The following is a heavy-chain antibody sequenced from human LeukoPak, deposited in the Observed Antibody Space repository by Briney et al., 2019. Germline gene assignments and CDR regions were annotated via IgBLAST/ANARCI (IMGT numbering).Heavy chain of an antibody. CDR1: GFTFSSYG. D-gene: IGHD3-22*01. CDR2: IWYDGSNK. J-gene: IGHJ3*02. CDR3: AKSQCYYDSSVRVAFDT. Sequence: GGSLRLSCAASGFTFSSYGMHWVRQAPGKGLEWVAVIWYDGSNKYYADSVKGRFTISRDNSKNTLYLQMNSLRAEDTAVYYCAKSQCYYDSSVRVAFDTWGQGTMVTVSS. V-gene: IGHV3-30*02.